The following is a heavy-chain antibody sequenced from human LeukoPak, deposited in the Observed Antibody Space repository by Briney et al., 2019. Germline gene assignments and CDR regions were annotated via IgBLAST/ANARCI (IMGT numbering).Heavy chain of an antibody. V-gene: IGHV3-48*01. CDR3: ARDDGDNAYDY. Sequence: GGSLRLSCTASGFTFSSYWMDWVRQAPGKGLEWVSYISSTGTSIYYADSVKGRFTISRDNAKNSLYLQMNSLRAEDTAVYYCARDDGDNAYDYWGQGTLVTVSS. CDR1: GFTFSSYW. CDR2: ISSTGTSI. J-gene: IGHJ4*02. D-gene: IGHD4-17*01.